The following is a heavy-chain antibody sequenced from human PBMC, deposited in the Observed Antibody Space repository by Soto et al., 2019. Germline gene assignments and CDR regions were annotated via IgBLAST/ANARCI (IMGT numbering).Heavy chain of an antibody. D-gene: IGHD2-15*01. CDR1: GYTLTELT. CDR2: FDPEDGET. CDR3: ATVETMPCSGGSCETTN. V-gene: IGHV1-24*01. J-gene: IGHJ4*02. Sequence: ASVKVSCKVSGYTLTELTMHWVRQAPGKGLEWMGGFDPEDGETIYAQKFQGRVTMTEDTSTDTAYMELSSLRSEDTAVYYCATVETMPCSGGSCETTNWGQGTLVNVPQ.